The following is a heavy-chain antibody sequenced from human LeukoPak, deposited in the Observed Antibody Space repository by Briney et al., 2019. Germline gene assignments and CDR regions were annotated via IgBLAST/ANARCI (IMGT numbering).Heavy chain of an antibody. J-gene: IGHJ4*02. D-gene: IGHD3-22*01. CDR3: AREAGYYYDSSGYLHFDY. V-gene: IGHV1-18*01. Sequence: ASVKVSCKASGYTFTSYGISWVRQAPGQGLEWMGWISAYNGNTNYAQKLQGRVTMTTDTSTSTAYMELRSLRSDDTAVYYCAREAGYYYDSSGYLHFDYWGPGTLVTVSS. CDR2: ISAYNGNT. CDR1: GYTFTSYG.